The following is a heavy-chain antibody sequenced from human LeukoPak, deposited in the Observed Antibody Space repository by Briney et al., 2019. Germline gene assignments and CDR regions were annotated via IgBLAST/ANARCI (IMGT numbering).Heavy chain of an antibody. D-gene: IGHD3-10*01. CDR3: ARDSRGGSHWFDP. Sequence: SETLSLTCTVSGGSISSGGYYWSWIRQHPGKGLEWIGYIYYSGNTYSNPSLKSRVTISVDTSKNQFSLKLSSVTAADTAVYYCARDSRGGSHWFDPWGQGTLVTVSS. CDR1: GGSISSGGYY. CDR2: IYYSGNT. V-gene: IGHV4-31*03. J-gene: IGHJ5*02.